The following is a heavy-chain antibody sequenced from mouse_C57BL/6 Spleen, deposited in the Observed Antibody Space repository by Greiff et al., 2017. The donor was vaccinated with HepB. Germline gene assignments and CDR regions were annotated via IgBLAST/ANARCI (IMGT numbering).Heavy chain of an antibody. J-gene: IGHJ2*01. CDR2: IYPGDGDT. V-gene: IGHV1-80*01. Sequence: VQLQQSGAELVKPGASVKISCKASGYAFSSYWMNWVKQRPGKGLEWIGQIYPGDGDTNYNGKFKGKATLTADKSSSTAYMQLSSLTSEDSAVYFCARSGAGTHFDYWGQGTTLTVSS. CDR3: ARSGAGTHFDY. CDR1: GYAFSSYW. D-gene: IGHD4-1*01.